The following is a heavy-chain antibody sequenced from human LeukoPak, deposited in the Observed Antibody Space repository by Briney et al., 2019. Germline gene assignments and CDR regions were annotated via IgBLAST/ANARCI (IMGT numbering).Heavy chain of an antibody. Sequence: HTGGSLRLPCAASGFTFSSYAMSWVRQAPGKGLEWVSAISGSGGSTYYADSVKGRFTISRDNSKNTLYLQMNSLRAEDTAVYYCAKGGRFPYYGMDVWGQGTTVTVSS. V-gene: IGHV3-23*01. CDR2: ISGSGGST. D-gene: IGHD3-3*01. CDR1: GFTFSSYA. J-gene: IGHJ6*02. CDR3: AKGGRFPYYGMDV.